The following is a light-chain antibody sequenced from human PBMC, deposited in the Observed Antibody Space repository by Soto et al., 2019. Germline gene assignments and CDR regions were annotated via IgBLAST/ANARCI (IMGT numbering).Light chain of an antibody. J-gene: IGLJ3*02. CDR2: EAY. CDR3: CSYAGGSTWV. V-gene: IGLV2-23*01. CDR1: STDVGTYNL. Sequence: QSVLTQPASVSGSPGQTITISCTGTSTDVGTYNLVSWFQQNPGKAPKLMIYEAYRRPSGVSDRFSGFRSGNTASLTISGLQAEDEADYYCCSYAGGSTWVFGGGTKVTVL.